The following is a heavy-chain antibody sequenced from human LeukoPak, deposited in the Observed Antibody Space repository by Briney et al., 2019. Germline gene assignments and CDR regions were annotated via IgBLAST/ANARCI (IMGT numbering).Heavy chain of an antibody. CDR2: LYSGGTT. CDR3: ASGLRWFDY. CDR1: GFXVSSKY. V-gene: IGHV3-53*01. J-gene: IGHJ4*02. D-gene: IGHD4-23*01. Sequence: PGGSLRLSCAASGFXVSSKYISWVRQAPGKGLEWVSVLYSGGTTYYADSVRGRFTISRDNSKNALYLQMNSLRAEDTAVYYCASGLRWFDYWGQGTLVTVSS.